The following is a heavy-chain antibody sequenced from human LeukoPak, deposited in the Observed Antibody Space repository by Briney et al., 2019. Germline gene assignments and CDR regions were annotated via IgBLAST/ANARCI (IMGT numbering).Heavy chain of an antibody. D-gene: IGHD6-19*01. J-gene: IGHJ4*02. CDR2: ISASGGST. V-gene: IGHV3-23*01. Sequence: GGSLRLSCAASGFTFSSYAMSWVRQAPGKGLEWVSAISASGGSTYYADSVKGRFTISRDNAKNTLSLQMSSLRAEDTAVYYCAKEGSSGWIPTRHFDHWGLGTLVTVSS. CDR3: AKEGSSGWIPTRHFDH. CDR1: GFTFSSYA.